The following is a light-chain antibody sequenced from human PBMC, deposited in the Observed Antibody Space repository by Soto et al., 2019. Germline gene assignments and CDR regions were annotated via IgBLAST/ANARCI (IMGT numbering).Light chain of an antibody. V-gene: IGKV3-20*01. Sequence: PGGRASLSCGASQSISSSFLAWYQQKPGQAPRLLIYGASSRATGIPDRFSGTGSETDFTLTISRLEPEDFAVYYCQQYDNSPITFGQGTRLEI. CDR3: QQYDNSPIT. J-gene: IGKJ5*01. CDR1: QSISSSF. CDR2: GAS.